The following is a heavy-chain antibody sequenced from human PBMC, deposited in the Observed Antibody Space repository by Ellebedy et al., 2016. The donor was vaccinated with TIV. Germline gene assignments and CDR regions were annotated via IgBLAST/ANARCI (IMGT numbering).Heavy chain of an antibody. CDR2: IYYSGST. Sequence: SETLSLXCTASGGSISRYYWSWIRQPPGKGLEWIGYIYYSGSTNYNPSLKSRITISVDTSKNQFSLKLSSVTAADTAVYYCARAPIPSKYSSGWYHYYYGMDVWGQGTTVTVSS. J-gene: IGHJ6*02. D-gene: IGHD6-19*01. V-gene: IGHV4-59*01. CDR1: GGSISRYY. CDR3: ARAPIPSKYSSGWYHYYYGMDV.